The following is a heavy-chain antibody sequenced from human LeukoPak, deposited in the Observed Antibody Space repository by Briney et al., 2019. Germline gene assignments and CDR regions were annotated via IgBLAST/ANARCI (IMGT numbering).Heavy chain of an antibody. V-gene: IGHV1-69*05. CDR1: GGTFSSYA. CDR3: AREMARDYDFWSGVMDAFDI. D-gene: IGHD3-3*01. J-gene: IGHJ3*02. CDR2: IIPIFGTA. Sequence: SVKVSCKASGGTFSSYAISWVRQAPGQGLEWIGGIIPIFGTANYAQKFQGRVTITTDESTSTAYMELSSLRSEDTAVYYCAREMARDYDFWSGVMDAFDIWGQGTMVTVSS.